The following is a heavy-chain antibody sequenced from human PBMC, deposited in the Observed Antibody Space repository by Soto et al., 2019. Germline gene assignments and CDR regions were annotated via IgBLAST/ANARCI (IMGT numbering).Heavy chain of an antibody. D-gene: IGHD4-17*01. Sequence: ASVKGSFKASGGTFSSYAISWLRQAPGQGLEWMGGIIPIFGTANYAQKFQGRVTITADESTSTAYMELSSLRSEDTAVYYCARVSPTVVNNWFDPWGQGTLVTVSS. CDR3: ARVSPTVVNNWFDP. V-gene: IGHV1-69*13. CDR2: IIPIFGTA. CDR1: GGTFSSYA. J-gene: IGHJ5*02.